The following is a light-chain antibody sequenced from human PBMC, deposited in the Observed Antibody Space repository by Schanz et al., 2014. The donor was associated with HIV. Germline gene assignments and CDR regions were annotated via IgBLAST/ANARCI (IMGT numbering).Light chain of an antibody. Sequence: EIVLTQSPGTLSLSPGERATLSCRASQSVTSRYLAWYQHKPGQAPRLLIFGAVTRATGVPARFSGSGSGTDFTLTIDSLQSEDFAVYYCQEYNDWPPGGTFGQGTRVEIK. J-gene: IGKJ1*01. CDR1: QSVTSRY. V-gene: IGKV3-15*01. CDR3: QEYNDWPPGGT. CDR2: GAV.